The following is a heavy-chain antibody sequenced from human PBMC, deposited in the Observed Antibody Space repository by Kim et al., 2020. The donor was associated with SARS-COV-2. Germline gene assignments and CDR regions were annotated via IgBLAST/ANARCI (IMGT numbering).Heavy chain of an antibody. CDR2: IYYSGST. CDR1: GGSISSGGYY. V-gene: IGHV4-31*03. D-gene: IGHD2-2*01. CDR3: ARNAGTMTPIDY. Sequence: SETLSLTCTVSGGSISSGGYYWSWIRQHPGKGLEWIGYIYYSGSTYYNPSLKSRVTISVDTSKNQFSLKLSSVTAADTAVYYCARNAGTMTPIDYWGQGTLVTVSS. J-gene: IGHJ4*02.